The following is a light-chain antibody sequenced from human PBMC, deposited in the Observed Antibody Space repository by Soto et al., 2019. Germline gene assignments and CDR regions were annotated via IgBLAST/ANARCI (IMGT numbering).Light chain of an antibody. CDR2: DVS. Sequence: IQLTQSPSSLSASVGDRVTITCRASQGISSYLAWYQQKPGKAPKVLIYDVSTLQSGVPSRFSGSGSGTDFTLTISSLQTEDFATYYCQQVNSYPPTFGGGTKVDIK. CDR3: QQVNSYPPT. J-gene: IGKJ4*01. CDR1: QGISSY. V-gene: IGKV1-9*01.